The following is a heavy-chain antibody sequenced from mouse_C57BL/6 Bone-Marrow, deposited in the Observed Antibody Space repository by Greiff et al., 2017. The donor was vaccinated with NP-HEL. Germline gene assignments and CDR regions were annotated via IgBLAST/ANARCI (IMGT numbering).Heavy chain of an antibody. CDR2: INPYNGGT. CDR3: ARYEGHDGGDWFAY. Sequence: VQLQQSGPVLVKPGASVKMSCKASGYTFTDYYMNWVKQSHGKSLEWIGVINPYNGGTSYNQKFKGKATLTVDKSSSTAYMELNSLTSEDSAVYYCARYEGHDGGDWFAYWGQGTLVTVSA. J-gene: IGHJ3*01. D-gene: IGHD2-2*01. V-gene: IGHV1-19*01. CDR1: GYTFTDYY.